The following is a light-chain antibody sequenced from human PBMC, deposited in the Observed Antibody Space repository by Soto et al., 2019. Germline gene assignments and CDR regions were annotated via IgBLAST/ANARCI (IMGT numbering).Light chain of an antibody. CDR1: QSVSSS. J-gene: IGKJ1*01. Sequence: VMTQSPATLSVSPGERATLSCRASQSVSSSLAWYQQKPGQAPRLLIYGASTRATGIPARFSGSGSGTEFTLTISSLQSEDFAFYYCQQYNNWWTFGQGTKVQSK. CDR2: GAS. CDR3: QQYNNWWT. V-gene: IGKV3-15*01.